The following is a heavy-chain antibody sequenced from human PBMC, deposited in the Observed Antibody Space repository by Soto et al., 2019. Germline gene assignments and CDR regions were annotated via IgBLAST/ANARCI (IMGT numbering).Heavy chain of an antibody. V-gene: IGHV3-15*07. D-gene: IGHD6-13*01. CDR2: IKSKIDGGTA. J-gene: IGHJ4*02. CDR3: STRGSS. CDR1: GLTFSNSW. Sequence: GGSLRLSCAASGLTFSNSWLSWVRQTPGKRLEWVGRIKSKIDGGTADYAAPVKGRFTISRDDSRNTLYLQMNSLKIEDTAIYYCSTRGSSWGQGTRVTVSS.